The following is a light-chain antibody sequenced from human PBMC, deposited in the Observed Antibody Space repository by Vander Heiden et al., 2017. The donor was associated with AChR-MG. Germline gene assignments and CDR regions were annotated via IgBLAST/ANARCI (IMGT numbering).Light chain of an antibody. J-gene: IGKJ4*01. CDR2: AAS. Sequence: SSLSASVGDRVTISCRASQGISNFLAWYQQKAGRAPRLLIYAASTLQSGFPSRFSGSGSGTDFTLTISSLQPEDVATYYCQKYDSDPPITFGGGTKVEIK. CDR3: QKYDSDPPIT. CDR1: QGISNF. V-gene: IGKV1-27*01.